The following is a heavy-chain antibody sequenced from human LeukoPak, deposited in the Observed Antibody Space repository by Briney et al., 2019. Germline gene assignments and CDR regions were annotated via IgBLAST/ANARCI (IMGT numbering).Heavy chain of an antibody. CDR2: ISSSSSYI. V-gene: IGHV3-21*01. CDR1: GFTFSSYS. J-gene: IGHJ4*02. Sequence: GGSLRLSCAASGFTFSSYSMNWVRQAPGKGLEWVSSISSSSSYIYYADSVKGRFTISRDNAKNSLYLQMNSLRAEDTAVYYCARDLRSSSGPSGYWGQGTLVTVSS. CDR3: ARDLRSSSGPSGY. D-gene: IGHD6-19*01.